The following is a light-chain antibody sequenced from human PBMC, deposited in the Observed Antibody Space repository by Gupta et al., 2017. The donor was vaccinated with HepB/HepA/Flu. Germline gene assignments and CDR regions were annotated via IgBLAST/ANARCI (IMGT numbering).Light chain of an antibody. Sequence: THSPVSRPVSLGARATSNCQSRHCGSCRGENRNFFAWFQQKPGQPPKLLINWASTRESGVPDRFSGSGSGTXFTLTIXGLQAEDLAVYYSHQEDNTPPTFGXGTKVEI. CDR3: HQEDNTPPT. CDR2: WAS. V-gene: IGKV4-1*01. J-gene: IGKJ1*01. CDR1: HCGSCRGENRNF.